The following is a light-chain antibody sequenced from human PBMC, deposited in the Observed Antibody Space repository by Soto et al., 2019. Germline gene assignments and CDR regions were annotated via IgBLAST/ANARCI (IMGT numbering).Light chain of an antibody. CDR2: AAS. Sequence: DIQLTHSPSFLSASVGDRVTITCRASQGISSYLAWYQQKPGKAPKLLIYAASTLQSGVPTRFSGSGSGTEFTLTSSSLQPEDFATYYCQQLNSYPLTCGGGTKVEIK. V-gene: IGKV1-9*01. CDR1: QGISSY. CDR3: QQLNSYPLT. J-gene: IGKJ4*01.